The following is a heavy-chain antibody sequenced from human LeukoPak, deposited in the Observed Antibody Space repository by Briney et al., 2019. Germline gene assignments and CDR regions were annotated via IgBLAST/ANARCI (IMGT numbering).Heavy chain of an antibody. D-gene: IGHD3/OR15-3a*01. V-gene: IGHV3-21*01. CDR3: ARDVFDDLSLDY. CDR2: INGGSSII. J-gene: IGHJ4*02. Sequence: GGSLRLSCAASGFAFNTYSMNWVRQAPGRGLEWVSAINGGSSIIHYADSVKGRFTISRDNAKNSLYLQMNSLRAEDTAVYYCARDVFDDLSLDYWGQGTLVTVSS. CDR1: GFAFNTYS.